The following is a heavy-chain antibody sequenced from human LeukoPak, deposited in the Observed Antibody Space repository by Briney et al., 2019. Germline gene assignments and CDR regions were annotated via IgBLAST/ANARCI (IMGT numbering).Heavy chain of an antibody. CDR2: INPNSGGT. Sequence: GASVKVSCKASGYTFTGYYMHWVRQTPGQGLEWMGWINPNSGGTNYAQKFQGRVTMTRDTSISTAYMELSRLRSDDTAVYYCARVSRAGSYQPLAYWGQGTLVTVSS. D-gene: IGHD1-26*01. CDR3: ARVSRAGSYQPLAY. V-gene: IGHV1-2*02. CDR1: GYTFTGYY. J-gene: IGHJ4*02.